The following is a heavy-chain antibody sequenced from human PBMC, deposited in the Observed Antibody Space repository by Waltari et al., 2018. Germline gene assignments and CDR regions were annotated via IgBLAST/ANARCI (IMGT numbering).Heavy chain of an antibody. CDR2: IYSGGSA. J-gene: IGHJ4*02. CDR1: GFPVSSDS. Sequence: EVRLVESGGDLVQPGGSLRLSCAASGFPVSSDSMNWLRPAPGKGLEWVAVIYSGGSANYTDSVKGRFIVSRDNSRNTLYLQMKGLRADDTAIYYCARGHRGSRPLWGQGTLVTVSS. V-gene: IGHV3-53*01. CDR3: ARGHRGSRPL. D-gene: IGHD3-10*01.